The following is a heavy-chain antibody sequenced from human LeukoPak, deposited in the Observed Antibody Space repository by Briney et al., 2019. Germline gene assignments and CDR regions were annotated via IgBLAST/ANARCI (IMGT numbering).Heavy chain of an antibody. V-gene: IGHV3-64*01. J-gene: IGHJ4*02. CDR1: GFTLSSYV. Sequence: PGGSLRLSCAASGFTLSSYVTHWVRQAPGKGLEYVSAISSNGGSTYYANSVKGRFTISRDNSKNTLYLQMGSLRAEDMAVYYCARDRDGSVSKGLFDYWGQGTLVTVSS. CDR2: ISSNGGST. CDR3: ARDRDGSVSKGLFDY. D-gene: IGHD3-10*01.